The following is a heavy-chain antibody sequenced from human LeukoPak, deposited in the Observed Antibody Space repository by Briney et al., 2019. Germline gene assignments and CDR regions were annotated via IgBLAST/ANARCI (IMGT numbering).Heavy chain of an antibody. Sequence: SETLSLTCTVSGGSISSYYWSWIRQPAGKGLEWIGRIYTSGSTNYNPSLKSRVTMSVDTSKNQFSLKLSSVTAADTAVYYCAREGRISRGYSSSYSDYWGQGTLVTVSS. CDR2: IYTSGST. D-gene: IGHD6-13*01. V-gene: IGHV4-4*07. J-gene: IGHJ4*02. CDR3: AREGRISRGYSSSYSDY. CDR1: GGSISSYY.